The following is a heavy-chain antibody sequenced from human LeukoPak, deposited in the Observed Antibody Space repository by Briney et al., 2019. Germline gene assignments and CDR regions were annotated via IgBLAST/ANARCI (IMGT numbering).Heavy chain of an antibody. CDR1: GYSFTSYW. J-gene: IGHJ3*02. V-gene: IGHV5-51*01. CDR2: SYPGDSDT. Sequence: GESLKISCKGSGYSFTSYWISWVRQMPAKGLEWMGISYPGDSDTRYRPSFQGQVTISADKSISTAYLQWRSLTASDTAMCYCARIKGHGRAFDIWGKGKMVTVSS. CDR3: ARIKGHGRAFDI. D-gene: IGHD3-16*01.